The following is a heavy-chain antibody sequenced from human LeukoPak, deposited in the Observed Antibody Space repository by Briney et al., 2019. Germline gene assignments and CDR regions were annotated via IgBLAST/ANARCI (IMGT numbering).Heavy chain of an antibody. V-gene: IGHV4-59*01. CDR3: ARGSGDGYNLKWFDP. Sequence: SETLSLTCTVSGGSISSDYWSWIRQPPGKGLEWSGYIYYSGSTNYNPSLKSGVTISVDTSKKQFSLKLRSVTAADTAVYYCARGSGDGYNLKWFDPWGQGTLVTVSS. CDR1: GGSISSDY. J-gene: IGHJ5*02. D-gene: IGHD5-24*01. CDR2: IYYSGST.